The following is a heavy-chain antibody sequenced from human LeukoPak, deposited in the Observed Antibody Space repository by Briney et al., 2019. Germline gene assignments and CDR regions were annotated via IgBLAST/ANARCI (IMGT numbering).Heavy chain of an antibody. Sequence: GGSLRLSCAASGFTFSSYAMSWVRQAPGKGLEWVSAISGRGGSTYYADSVKGRFTISRDNSKNTLYLQMNSLRAEDTSVYYCAKGAIIRHQRLPGIAVAGIAKYFQHWGQGTLVTVSS. CDR3: AKGAIIRHQRLPGIAVAGIAKYFQH. J-gene: IGHJ1*01. D-gene: IGHD6-19*01. CDR1: GFTFSSYA. V-gene: IGHV3-23*01. CDR2: ISGRGGST.